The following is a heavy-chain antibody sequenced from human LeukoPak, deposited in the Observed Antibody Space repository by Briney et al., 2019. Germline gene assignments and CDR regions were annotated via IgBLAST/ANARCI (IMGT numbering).Heavy chain of an antibody. D-gene: IGHD2-15*01. V-gene: IGHV5-51*01. CDR2: IYPGDSDT. CDR1: GYSFTSYW. J-gene: IGHJ3*02. CDR3: ARTAMGDCSGGSCYSDNALDI. Sequence: GESLKISCKGSGYSFTSYWIGWVRQMPGKGLEWMGIIYPGDSDTRYSPSFQGQVTIPADKSISTAYLQWSSLKASDTAMYYCARTAMGDCSGGSCYSDNALDIWGQGTMVTVSS.